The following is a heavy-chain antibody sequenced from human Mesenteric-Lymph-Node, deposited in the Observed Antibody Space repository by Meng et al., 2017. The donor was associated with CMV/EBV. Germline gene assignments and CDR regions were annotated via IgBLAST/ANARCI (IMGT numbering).Heavy chain of an antibody. J-gene: IGHJ6*02. CDR3: ARARYRYGTYYYYGMDV. V-gene: IGHV3-48*03. D-gene: IGHD5-18*01. CDR2: ITGNSSTI. Sequence: GASLKISCAASGFTFSTYEINWVRQAPDKGLEWVSYITGNSSTIYYADSVKGRFTISRDNAKNSVYLQMNSLRTEDTAVYYCARARYRYGTYYYYGMDVWGQGTAVTVSS. CDR1: GFTFSTYE.